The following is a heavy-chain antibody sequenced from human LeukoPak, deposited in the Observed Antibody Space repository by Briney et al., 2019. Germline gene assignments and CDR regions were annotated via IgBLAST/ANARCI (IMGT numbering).Heavy chain of an antibody. CDR3: AREGTARSYYYYMDV. D-gene: IGHD6-6*01. CDR1: GGSISGYF. CDR2: IYYSGST. Sequence: SETLSLTCTVSGGSISGYFWSWIRQPPGKGLEWIGFIYYSGSTNYNPSLKSRVTISVDTSKNQFSLRLSSVSAADTAVYFCAREGTARSYYYYMDVWGKGTTVTVSS. J-gene: IGHJ6*03. V-gene: IGHV4-59*01.